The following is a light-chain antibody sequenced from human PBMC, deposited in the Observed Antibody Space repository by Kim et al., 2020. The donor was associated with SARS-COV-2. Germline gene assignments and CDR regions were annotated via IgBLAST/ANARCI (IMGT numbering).Light chain of an antibody. CDR2: GAS. CDR3: QQYAYTQGT. CDR1: QSVTRNY. V-gene: IGKV3-20*01. Sequence: ELVLTQSPGTLSLSPGERATLSCRASQSVTRNYLAWYQQKPGQAPRLLIYGASSRATGIPDRFSGGGSGTDFILTISRLEPEDFAVYYCQQYAYTQGTFGQGTKVEIK. J-gene: IGKJ1*01.